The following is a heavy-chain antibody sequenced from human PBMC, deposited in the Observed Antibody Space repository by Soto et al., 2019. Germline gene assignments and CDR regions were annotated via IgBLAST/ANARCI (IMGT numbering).Heavy chain of an antibody. D-gene: IGHD3-10*01. Sequence: QVQLQESGPGLVKPSETLSLTCTVSGGAISSYYWSWIRQPPGQGLEWIGYIYYSGSTNYNPSLKSRVTMSVDTSKNQFSLKLRAVPAADTAVYYCARELFGRSVWFDPWGQGTLVTVSS. CDR3: ARELFGRSVWFDP. J-gene: IGHJ5*02. V-gene: IGHV4-59*01. CDR1: GGAISSYY. CDR2: IYYSGST.